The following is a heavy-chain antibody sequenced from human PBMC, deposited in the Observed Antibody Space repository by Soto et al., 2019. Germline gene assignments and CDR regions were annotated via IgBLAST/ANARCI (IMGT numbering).Heavy chain of an antibody. D-gene: IGHD3-3*01. CDR1: GYTFTSYG. J-gene: IGHJ5*02. CDR3: VREKNYDFWSGLGAFDP. Sequence: GASVKVSCKASGYTFTSYGISWVRQAPGQGLEWMGWISAYNGNTNYAQKLQGRVTMTTDTSTSTAYMELRSLRSDDTAVCYCVREKNYDFWSGLGAFDPWGQGTLVTVSS. V-gene: IGHV1-18*01. CDR2: ISAYNGNT.